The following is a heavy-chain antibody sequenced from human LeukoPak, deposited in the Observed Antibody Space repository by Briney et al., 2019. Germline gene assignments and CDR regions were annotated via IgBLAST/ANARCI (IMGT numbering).Heavy chain of an antibody. CDR3: ARHEGPSSGWYDYYYYMDV. J-gene: IGHJ6*03. CDR2: IYTSGST. D-gene: IGHD6-19*01. CDR1: GGSISSYY. V-gene: IGHV4-4*09. Sequence: SETLSLTCTVSGGSISSYYWSWIRQPPGKGLEWIGYIYTSGSTNYNPSLKSRVTISVDPSKNQFSLKLSSVTAADTAVYYCARHEGPSSGWYDYYYYMDVWGKGTTVTVSS.